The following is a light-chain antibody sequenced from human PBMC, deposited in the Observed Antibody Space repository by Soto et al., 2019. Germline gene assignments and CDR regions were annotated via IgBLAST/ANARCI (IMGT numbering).Light chain of an antibody. V-gene: IGLV2-11*01. CDR1: SSDVGGYNY. Sequence: QSVLTQPRSVSGSPGQSVTISCTGTSSDVGGYNYFSWYPPHPGTVPKLMIYDVSNRPSGVPDRFSGSKSGNTASLTISGLQAEDEADYYCCSYAGGHTSLLFGGGTKLTVL. CDR2: DVS. CDR3: CSYAGGHTSLL. J-gene: IGLJ2*01.